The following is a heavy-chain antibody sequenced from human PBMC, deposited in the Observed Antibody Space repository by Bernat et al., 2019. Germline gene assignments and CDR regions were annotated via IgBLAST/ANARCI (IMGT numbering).Heavy chain of an antibody. V-gene: IGHV3-21*01. Sequence: VQLVESGGGLVKPGGSLRLSCAASGFTFSSYSMNWVRQAPGKGLEWVSSISSSSYIYYADSVKGRFTISRDNAKNSLYLQMNSLRAEDTAVYYCARDETKYYDFWSGPDAFDIWGQGTMVTVSS. CDR2: ISSSSYI. CDR1: GFTFSSYS. D-gene: IGHD3-3*01. J-gene: IGHJ3*02. CDR3: ARDETKYYDFWSGPDAFDI.